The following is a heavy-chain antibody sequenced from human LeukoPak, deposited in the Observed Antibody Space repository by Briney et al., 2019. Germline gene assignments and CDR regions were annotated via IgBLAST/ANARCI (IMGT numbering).Heavy chain of an antibody. Sequence: GGSLRLSCAASGFTFSSYSMNWVRQAPGKGLEWVSSISSISRYIYYADSVKGRFTVSRDNAKNSLYLQMDSLRAEDTAVYYCARDPSGTYYPRVSGALDIWGQGTMVTVSS. CDR2: ISSISRYI. D-gene: IGHD1-26*01. J-gene: IGHJ3*02. V-gene: IGHV3-21*01. CDR3: ARDPSGTYYPRVSGALDI. CDR1: GFTFSSYS.